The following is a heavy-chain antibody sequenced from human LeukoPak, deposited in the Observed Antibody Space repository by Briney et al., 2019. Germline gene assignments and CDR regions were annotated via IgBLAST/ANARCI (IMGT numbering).Heavy chain of an antibody. CDR3: AREAFAYCGGDCYYNWFDP. CDR2: IYYSGST. CDR1: GGFISSGGYY. Sequence: SEPLSLTCTVSGGFISSGGYYWGWIRQHPGKGLEWIGYIYYSGSTYYNPSLKSRVTISVDTSKNQFSLKLSSVTAADTAVYYCAREAFAYCGGDCYYNWFDPWGQGTLVTVSS. J-gene: IGHJ5*02. D-gene: IGHD2-21*02. V-gene: IGHV4-31*03.